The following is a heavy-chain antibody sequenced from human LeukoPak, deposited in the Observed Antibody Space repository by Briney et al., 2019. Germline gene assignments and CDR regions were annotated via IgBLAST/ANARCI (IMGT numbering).Heavy chain of an antibody. V-gene: IGHV4-39*02. Sequence: SETLSLTCTVSGVSISSSSYYWGWIRQPPGKELEWIGSIYYSGSTYYNPSLKSRVTISVDTPKNQFSLKLSSVPAADTAVYYCARDVWELHPYNWFDPWGQGTLVTVSS. D-gene: IGHD1-26*01. J-gene: IGHJ5*02. CDR2: IYYSGST. CDR3: ARDVWELHPYNWFDP. CDR1: GVSISSSSYY.